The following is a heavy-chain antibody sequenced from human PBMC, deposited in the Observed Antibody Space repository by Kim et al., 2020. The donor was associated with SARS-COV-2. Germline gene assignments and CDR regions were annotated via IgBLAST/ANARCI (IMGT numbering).Heavy chain of an antibody. V-gene: IGHV3-21*01. CDR1: GFTFSSYS. CDR3: ARGLDWLSFAEGMDV. D-gene: IGHD3-9*01. J-gene: IGHJ6*02. CDR2: ISSSSSYI. Sequence: GGSLRLSCAASGFTFSSYSMNWVRQAPGKGLEWVSSISSSSSYIYYADSVKGRFTISRDNAKNSLYLQMNSLRAEDTAVYYCARGLDWLSFAEGMDVWGQGTTVTVSS.